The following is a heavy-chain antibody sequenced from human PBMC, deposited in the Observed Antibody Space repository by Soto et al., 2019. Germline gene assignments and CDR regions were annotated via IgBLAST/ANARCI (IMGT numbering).Heavy chain of an antibody. D-gene: IGHD5-12*01. J-gene: IGHJ4*02. CDR2: ISGSGGST. CDR3: AEGGYSGYESNSIY. V-gene: IGHV3-23*01. CDR1: GFTFSSYA. Sequence: EVQLLESGGGLVQPGGSLRLSCAASGFTFSSYAMSWVRQAPGKGLEWVSAISGSGGSTYYADSVKGRFTISRDNSKNTLYLQMNSLRAEDTAVYYGAEGGYSGYESNSIYWGQGTLVTVSS.